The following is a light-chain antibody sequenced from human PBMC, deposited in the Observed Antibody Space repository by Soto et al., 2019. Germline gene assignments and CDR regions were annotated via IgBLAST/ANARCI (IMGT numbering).Light chain of an antibody. CDR1: QSISSW. J-gene: IGKJ1*01. CDR3: QQYDRYSRA. CDR2: DAS. V-gene: IGKV1-5*01. Sequence: IQLDQSPSTECGSVVERGASSCPASQSISSWLAWYQQKPGKAPKLRIYDASTLERGVPSRFSGSESGTEYTLAIKSLQPDDFATDYCQQYDRYSRAFGQGTQVDIK.